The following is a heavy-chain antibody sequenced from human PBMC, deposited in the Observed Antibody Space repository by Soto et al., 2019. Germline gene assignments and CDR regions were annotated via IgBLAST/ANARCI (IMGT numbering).Heavy chain of an antibody. CDR2: ISYDGSNK. Sequence: GGSPRLSCAASGFTFSSYGMHWVRQAPGKGLEWVAVISYDGSNKYYADSVKGRFTISRDNSKNTLYLQMNSLRAEDTAVYYCATREAMVRGAIGGFDIWGQGTMVTVSS. J-gene: IGHJ3*02. V-gene: IGHV3-30*03. CDR1: GFTFSSYG. CDR3: ATREAMVRGAIGGFDI. D-gene: IGHD3-10*01.